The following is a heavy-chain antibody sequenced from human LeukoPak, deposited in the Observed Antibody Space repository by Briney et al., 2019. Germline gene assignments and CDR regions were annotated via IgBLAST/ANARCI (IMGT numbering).Heavy chain of an antibody. CDR1: GGSFSGYY. CDR3: ARLVRGVMVWFDP. J-gene: IGHJ5*02. CDR2: INHSGGT. D-gene: IGHD3-10*01. Sequence: SGTLSLTCAVYGGSFSGYYWSWIRQPPGKGLEWIGEINHSGGTNYNPSLKSRVTISVDTSKNQFSLKLSSVTAADTAVYYCARLVRGVMVWFDPWGQGTLVTVSS. V-gene: IGHV4-34*01.